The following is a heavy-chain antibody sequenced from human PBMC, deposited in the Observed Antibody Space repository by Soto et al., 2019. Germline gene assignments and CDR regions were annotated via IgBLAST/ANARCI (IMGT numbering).Heavy chain of an antibody. CDR1: GFTFDDYA. CDR3: AKGRSYYYYYGVDV. J-gene: IGHJ6*02. CDR2: ISGSGGST. V-gene: IGHV3-23*01. Sequence: GGSLRLSCAASGFTFDDYAMHWVRQAPGKGLEWVSGISGSGGSTYYADSVKGRFTISRDNSKNTLYLQMNSLRAEDTAVYYCAKGRSYYYYYGVDVWGQGTTVTVSS.